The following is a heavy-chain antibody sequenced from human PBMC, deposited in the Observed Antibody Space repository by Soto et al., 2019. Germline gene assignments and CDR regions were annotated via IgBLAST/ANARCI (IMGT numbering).Heavy chain of an antibody. V-gene: IGHV3-33*01. J-gene: IGHJ5*02. D-gene: IGHD6-6*01. CDR3: ARKSIAAPNWFDP. Sequence: GGSLRLSCAASGFTFSSYGMHWVRQAPGKGLEWVAVIWYDGSNKYYADSVKGRFTISRDNSKNTLYLQMNSLRAEDTAVYYCARKSIAAPNWFDPWGQGTLVTVSS. CDR2: IWYDGSNK. CDR1: GFTFSSYG.